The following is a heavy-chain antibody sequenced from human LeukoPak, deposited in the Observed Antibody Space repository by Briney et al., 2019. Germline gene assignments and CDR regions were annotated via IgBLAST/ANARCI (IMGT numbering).Heavy chain of an antibody. CDR3: ARYSYGSGSFDY. D-gene: IGHD3-10*01. Sequence: PSETLSLTCAVYGGSFSGYYWSWIRQPPGKGLEWIGEINHSGSTNYNPSLKSRVTISVDTSKNQFSLKLSSVTAADTAVYYCARYSYGSGSFDYWGQGTLVTVSP. J-gene: IGHJ4*02. CDR1: GGSFSGYY. V-gene: IGHV4-34*01. CDR2: INHSGST.